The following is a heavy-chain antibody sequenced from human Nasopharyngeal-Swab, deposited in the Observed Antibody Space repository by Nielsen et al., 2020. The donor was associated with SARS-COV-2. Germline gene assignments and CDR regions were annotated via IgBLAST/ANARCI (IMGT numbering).Heavy chain of an antibody. J-gene: IGHJ3*02. CDR3: ARDEADIVVVVAATPDAFDI. CDR2: IYYSGST. V-gene: IGHV4-28*03. Sequence: REAAESGLVWCRSIYYSGSTYYNPSLKSRVTISVDTSKNQFSLKLSSVTAADTAVYYCARDEADIVVVVAATPDAFDIWGQGTMVTVSS. D-gene: IGHD2-15*01.